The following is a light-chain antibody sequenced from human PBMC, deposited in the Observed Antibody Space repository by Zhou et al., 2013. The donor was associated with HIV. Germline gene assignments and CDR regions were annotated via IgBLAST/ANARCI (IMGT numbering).Light chain of an antibody. Sequence: EIVLTQSPATLSLSPGERATLSCGASQSVSRNYLAWYQQKPGLAPRLLIYGASTRATGIPARFSGSGSGTDFILTITSLEPEDFAVYYCQHRSNWPLRYTFGQGTKLEIK. CDR2: GAS. J-gene: IGKJ2*01. V-gene: IGKV3-11*01. CDR3: QHRSNWPLRYT. CDR1: QSVSRNY.